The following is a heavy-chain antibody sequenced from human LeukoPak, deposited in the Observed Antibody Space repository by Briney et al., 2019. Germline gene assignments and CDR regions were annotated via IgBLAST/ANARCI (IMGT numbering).Heavy chain of an antibody. D-gene: IGHD2-15*01. CDR1: GYTFTGYY. J-gene: IGHJ6*03. CDR2: INPNSGGT. Sequence: ASVKVSCKASGYTFTGYYMHWVRQAPGQGLEWMGWINPNSGGTNYAQKFQGRVTITADKSTSTAYMELSSLRSEDTAVYYCARGVRDIVVVVAATPYYYMDVWGKGTTVTVSS. V-gene: IGHV1-2*02. CDR3: ARGVRDIVVVVAATPYYYMDV.